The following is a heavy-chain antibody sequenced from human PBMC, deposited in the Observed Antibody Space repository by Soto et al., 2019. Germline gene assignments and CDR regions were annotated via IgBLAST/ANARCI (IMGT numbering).Heavy chain of an antibody. CDR1: GGSISSYY. CDR3: AREYVFWSAQKGGAFDI. V-gene: IGHV4-59*01. CDR2: IYYSGST. D-gene: IGHD3-3*01. Sequence: SETLSLTCTVSGGSISSYYWSWIRQPPGKGLEWIGYIYYSGSTNYNPSLKSRVTISVDTSKNQFSLKLSSVTAADTAVYYCAREYVFWSAQKGGAFDIWGQGTMVTVSS. J-gene: IGHJ3*02.